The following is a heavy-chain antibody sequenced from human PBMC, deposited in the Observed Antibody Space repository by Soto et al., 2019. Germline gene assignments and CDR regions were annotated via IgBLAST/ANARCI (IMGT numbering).Heavy chain of an antibody. V-gene: IGHV4-39*01. CDR3: SRIAVSGPRTGFDY. CDR2: VSHIGST. J-gene: IGHJ4*02. Sequence: SETLSLTCSVSGGSISNSSYLWGWVRQPPGKGLQWIGSVSHIGSTNYNPSLKSRLTISVGTSKTQPSLRLDSVTAADTAVYYCSRIAVSGPRTGFDYWGQGILVTVSS. D-gene: IGHD6-19*01. CDR1: GGSISNSSYL.